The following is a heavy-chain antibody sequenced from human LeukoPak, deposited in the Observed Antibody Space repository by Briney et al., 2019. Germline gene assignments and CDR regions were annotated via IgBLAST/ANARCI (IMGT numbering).Heavy chain of an antibody. V-gene: IGHV3-7*01. CDR3: ARIKTYYYDSSGYSIRYFQH. D-gene: IGHD3-22*01. CDR1: GFTFSSYW. CDR2: IKQDGSEK. Sequence: GGSLRLSCAASGFTFSSYWMSWVRQAPGKGLEWVANIKQDGSEKYYVDSVKGRFTISRDNAKNSLYLQMNSLRAEDTAVYYCARIKTYYYDSSGYSIRYFQHWGQGTLVTVSS. J-gene: IGHJ1*01.